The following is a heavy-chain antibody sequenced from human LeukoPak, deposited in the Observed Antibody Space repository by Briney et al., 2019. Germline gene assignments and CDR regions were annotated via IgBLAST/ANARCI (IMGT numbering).Heavy chain of an antibody. V-gene: IGHV1-18*01. D-gene: IGHD6-13*01. CDR3: ARDPIAAAGTGDAFDI. Sequence: ASVKVSCKASGYTFNTYDISWVRQAPGQGLEWMGWITAKNGNTNYAEKLQGRVSMTTDTSTSTAYMELRSLRSDDTAVYYCARDPIAAAGTGDAFDIWGQGTMVTVSS. CDR2: ITAKNGNT. J-gene: IGHJ3*02. CDR1: GYTFNTYD.